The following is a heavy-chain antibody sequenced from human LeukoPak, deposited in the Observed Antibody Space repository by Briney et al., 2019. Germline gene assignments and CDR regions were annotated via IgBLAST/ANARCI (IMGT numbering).Heavy chain of an antibody. CDR3: ARDHDCSSTSCYAGYYYYYGMDV. D-gene: IGHD2-2*01. Sequence: SVKVSCKASGGTFSSYAISWVRQAPGQGLEWMGGIIPIFGTANYAQKFQGRVTITADESTSTAYMELSSLRSEDTAVYYCARDHDCSSTSCYAGYYYYYGMDVWGQGTTVTVSS. J-gene: IGHJ6*02. CDR2: IIPIFGTA. CDR1: GGTFSSYA. V-gene: IGHV1-69*13.